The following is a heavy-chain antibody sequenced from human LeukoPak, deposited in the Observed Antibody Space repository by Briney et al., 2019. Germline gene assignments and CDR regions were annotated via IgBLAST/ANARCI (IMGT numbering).Heavy chain of an antibody. CDR2: IYYSGST. Sequence: SEPLSLTCTVSGGSISSYYWSWIRQPPGKGLEWIGYIYYSGSTNYNPSLKSRVTISVDTSKNQFSLKLSSVTAADTAVYYCARHVSAAGTTFDYWGQGTLVTVSS. V-gene: IGHV4-59*08. CDR3: ARHVSAAGTTFDY. D-gene: IGHD1-1*01. CDR1: GGSISSYY. J-gene: IGHJ4*02.